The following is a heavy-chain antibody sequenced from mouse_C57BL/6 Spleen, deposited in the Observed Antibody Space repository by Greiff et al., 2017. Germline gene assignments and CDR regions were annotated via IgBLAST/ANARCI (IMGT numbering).Heavy chain of an antibody. D-gene: IGHD1-1*01. CDR2: IYPRDGST. J-gene: IGHJ1*03. CDR1: GYTFTSYD. V-gene: IGHV1-85*01. Sequence: VQLQQSGPELVKPGASVKLSCKASGYTFTSYDINWVKQRPGQGLEWIGWIYPRDGSTKYNEKFKGKATLTVDTSSSTAYMELHSLTSEDSAVYFCARSIYYYGSSWYCDVWGTGTTVTVSS. CDR3: ARSIYYYGSSWYCDV.